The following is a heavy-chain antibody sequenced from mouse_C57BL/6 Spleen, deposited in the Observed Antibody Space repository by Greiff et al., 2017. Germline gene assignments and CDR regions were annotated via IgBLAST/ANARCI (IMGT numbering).Heavy chain of an antibody. CDR3: ARYYDSIPAWFAY. CDR2: IHPNSGST. J-gene: IGHJ3*01. Sequence: VQLQQPGAELVKPGASVKLSCKASGYTFTSYWMHWVKQRPGQGLEWIGMIHPNSGSTNYNEKFKSKATVTVDNSSSTAYMQLRSLTSEDSAVYCCARYYDSIPAWFAYWGQGTLVTVSA. D-gene: IGHD1-1*01. V-gene: IGHV1-64*01. CDR1: GYTFTSYW.